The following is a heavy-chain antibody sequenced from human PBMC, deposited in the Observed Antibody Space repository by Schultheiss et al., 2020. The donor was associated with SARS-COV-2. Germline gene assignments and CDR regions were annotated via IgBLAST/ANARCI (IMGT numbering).Heavy chain of an antibody. D-gene: IGHD2-2*01. CDR1: GFAFVDYA. CDR3: ARAGRYCSSTSCSGLDY. J-gene: IGHJ4*02. V-gene: IGHV3-33*08. CDR2: ILFDGSNK. Sequence: GGSVRLSCAPSGFAFVDYAMHWVRQAPGKGLEWVAVILFDGSNKYYTDSVKGRFTISRDNSKNTLYLQVSSLRAGDTAVYYCARAGRYCSSTSCSGLDYWGQGTLVTVSS.